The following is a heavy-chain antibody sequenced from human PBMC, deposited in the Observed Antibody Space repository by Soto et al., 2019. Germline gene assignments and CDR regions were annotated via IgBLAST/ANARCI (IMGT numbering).Heavy chain of an antibody. J-gene: IGHJ6*02. CDR2: IRSKAYGGTT. CDR3: ARGEAVGMATISHYYYYGMDV. D-gene: IGHD5-12*01. V-gene: IGHV3-49*04. Sequence: GGSLRLSCTASGFTFGDYAMSWVRQAPGKGLEWVGFIRSKAYGGTTEYAASVKGRFTISRDDSKSIAYLQMNSLKTEDTAVYYCARGEAVGMATISHYYYYGMDVWGQGTTVTVSS. CDR1: GFTFGDYA.